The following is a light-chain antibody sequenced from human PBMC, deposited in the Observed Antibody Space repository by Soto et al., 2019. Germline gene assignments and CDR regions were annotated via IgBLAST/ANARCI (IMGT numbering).Light chain of an antibody. V-gene: IGKV1-9*01. J-gene: IGKJ4*01. Sequence: IQLTQTPSSLSASVGDRVTITCRASQGISSFLAWYQQKPGKAPKLLIYAASSLQSGVQSRFSGSGFGTDFTLTITSLQPEDFATYYCQQVESYPSTFGGGTKVEMK. CDR2: AAS. CDR3: QQVESYPST. CDR1: QGISSF.